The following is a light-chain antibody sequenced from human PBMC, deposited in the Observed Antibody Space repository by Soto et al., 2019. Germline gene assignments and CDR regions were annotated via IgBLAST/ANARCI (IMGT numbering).Light chain of an antibody. CDR3: QDYGTSAPWT. CDR1: QNIRGNE. J-gene: IGKJ1*01. Sequence: EVVLTQSPGTLSLSPGERATLSCRASQNIRGNELAWYQQKPGQAPRLLLYRGSSRATGIPDRFSGRGSGTDFTLAISRLEPEDCAVYYCQDYGTSAPWTFGQGTKVEIK. CDR2: RGS. V-gene: IGKV3-20*01.